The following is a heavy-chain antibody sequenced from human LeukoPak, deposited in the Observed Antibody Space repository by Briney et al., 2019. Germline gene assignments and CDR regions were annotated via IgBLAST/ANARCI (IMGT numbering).Heavy chain of an antibody. CDR3: ARERYSSGWYVWFDP. V-gene: IGHV4-4*07. CDR1: GGSISSYY. CDR2: IYTSGST. Sequence: SETLSLTCTVSGGSISSYYWSWIRQPAGKGLEWIGRIYTSGSTNYNPSLKSRVTISVDTSKNQFSLKLSSVTAADTAVYYCARERYSSGWYVWFDPWGQGTLVTVSS. D-gene: IGHD6-19*01. J-gene: IGHJ5*02.